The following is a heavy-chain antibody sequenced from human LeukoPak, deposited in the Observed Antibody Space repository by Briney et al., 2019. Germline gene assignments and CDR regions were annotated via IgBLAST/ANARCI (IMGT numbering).Heavy chain of an antibody. CDR3: AREGDSSSANYYYYMDV. J-gene: IGHJ6*03. Sequence: SETLSLTCTVSGGSISSYYWSWIRQPPGKGLEWIGYIYYSGSTNYNPSLKSRVTISVDTSKNQFSLKLSSVTAADTAVYYCAREGDSSSANYYYYMDVWGKGTTGTVSS. CDR2: IYYSGST. V-gene: IGHV4-59*01. CDR1: GGSISSYY. D-gene: IGHD6-6*01.